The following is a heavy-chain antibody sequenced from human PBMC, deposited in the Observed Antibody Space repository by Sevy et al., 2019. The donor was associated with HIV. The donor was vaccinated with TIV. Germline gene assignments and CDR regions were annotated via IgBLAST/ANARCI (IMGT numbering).Heavy chain of an antibody. CDR3: ARDYSRRPGWFDP. J-gene: IGHJ5*02. CDR1: GFDVSNNY. V-gene: IGHV3-53*01. Sequence: GGSLRLSCAGSGFDVSNNYMSWVRQAPGKGLEWVSIIYSSGTTYYADSVKGRFTISRDKSKNTVYLQMSSLRADDAAFYHCARDYSRRPGWFDPWGEGTVVTVS. CDR2: IYSSGTT. D-gene: IGHD6-13*01.